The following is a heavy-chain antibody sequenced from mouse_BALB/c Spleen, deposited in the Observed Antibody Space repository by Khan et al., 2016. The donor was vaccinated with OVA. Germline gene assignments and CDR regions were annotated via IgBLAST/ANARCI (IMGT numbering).Heavy chain of an antibody. CDR3: AKERRLGGFAY. D-gene: IGHD3-3*01. CDR2: IWGDGST. Sequence: QVQLKESGPGLVAPSQSLSITCTVSGFSLTGFGINWVRQPPGKGLEWLGMIWGDGSTDYNSALKSSLSISTDNSKSQVFLKMNSLQAADSARYYWAKERRLGGFAYWGQGTLVTVSA. V-gene: IGHV2-6-7*01. J-gene: IGHJ3*01. CDR1: GFSLTGFG.